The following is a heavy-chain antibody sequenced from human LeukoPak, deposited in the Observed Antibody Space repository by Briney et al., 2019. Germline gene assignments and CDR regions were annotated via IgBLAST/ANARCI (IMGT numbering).Heavy chain of an antibody. CDR3: ARDYGGNHNSGYLYFDR. J-gene: IGHJ2*01. CDR1: GGSISSYY. CDR2: IYTSGST. D-gene: IGHD4-23*01. Sequence: SETLSLTCTVSGGSISSYYWSWIRQPAGKGLEWIGRIYTSGSTNYNPSLKSRVTMSVDTSKNQFSLKLSSVTAADTAVYYCARDYGGNHNSGYLYFDRWGRGTLLTVSS. V-gene: IGHV4-4*07.